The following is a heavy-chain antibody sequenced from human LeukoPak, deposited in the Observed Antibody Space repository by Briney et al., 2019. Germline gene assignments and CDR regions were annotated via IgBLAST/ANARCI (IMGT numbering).Heavy chain of an antibody. CDR3: ARSAMVRGVPLSDFDY. D-gene: IGHD3-10*01. V-gene: IGHV1-2*02. CDR2: INPNSGGT. J-gene: IGHJ4*02. CDR1: GYTFTGYY. Sequence: ASVKVSCKASGYTFTGYYMHWVRQAPGQGLEWMGWINPNSGGTNYAQKLQGRVTMTTDTSTSTAYMELRSLRSDDTAVYYCARSAMVRGVPLSDFDYWGQGTLVTVSS.